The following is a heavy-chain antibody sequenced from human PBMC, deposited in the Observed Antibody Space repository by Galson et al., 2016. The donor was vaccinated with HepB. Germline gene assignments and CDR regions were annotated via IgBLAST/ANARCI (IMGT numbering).Heavy chain of an antibody. D-gene: IGHD7-27*01. Sequence: SLRLSCAASGFTFSDYSMIWVRQAPGKGLEWVSYISGTSGLINYTDSVKGRFTISRDNAKNSLYLQMNSLRVEDTAVYYCARGRVNWDNWFDPWGQGALVTVSS. J-gene: IGHJ5*02. V-gene: IGHV3-11*06. CDR2: ISGTSGLI. CDR3: ARGRVNWDNWFDP. CDR1: GFTFSDYS.